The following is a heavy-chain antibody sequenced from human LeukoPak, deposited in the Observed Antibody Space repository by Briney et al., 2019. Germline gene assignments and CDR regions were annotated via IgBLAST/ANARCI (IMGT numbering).Heavy chain of an antibody. CDR2: IYYSGST. CDR1: GGSISSYY. CDR3: ARDNGSEAFDI. V-gene: IGHV4-59*01. D-gene: IGHD1-14*01. J-gene: IGHJ3*02. Sequence: PSETLSLTCTVSGGSISSYYWSWIRQPPGKGLEWIGYIYYSGSTNYNPSLKSRVTISVDTSKNQFSLKLSSVTAADTAVYYCARDNGSEAFDIWGQGTMVTVSS.